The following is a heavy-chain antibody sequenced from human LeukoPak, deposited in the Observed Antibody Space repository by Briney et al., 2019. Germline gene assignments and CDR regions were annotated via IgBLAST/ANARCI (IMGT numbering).Heavy chain of an antibody. V-gene: IGHV1-2*02. J-gene: IGHJ5*02. CDR3: ARDRGFNWNHPTSVYNWFDP. CDR1: GYTFTGYY. D-gene: IGHD1-14*01. CDR2: INPNSGGT. Sequence: ASVTVSCKASGYTFTGYYMHWVRQAPGQGLEWMGWINPNSGGTNYAQKFQGRVTMTRDTSISTAYMELSRLRSDDTAVYYCARDRGFNWNHPTSVYNWFDPWGQGTLVTVSS.